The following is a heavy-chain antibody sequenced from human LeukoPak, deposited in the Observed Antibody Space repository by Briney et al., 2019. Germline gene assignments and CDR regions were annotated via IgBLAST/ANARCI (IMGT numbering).Heavy chain of an antibody. CDR1: GFTFRNAW. D-gene: IGHD3-3*01. CDR2: IKSKTDGGTT. Sequence: GGSLRLSCAASGFTFRNAWMSWVRQAPGKGLEWVGRIKSKTDGGTTDYAAPVKGRFTISRDDSKNTLYLQMNSLKTEDTAVYYCTRDRYYDFWSGYYRAFGIWGQGTMVTVSS. V-gene: IGHV3-15*01. CDR3: TRDRYYDFWSGYYRAFGI. J-gene: IGHJ3*02.